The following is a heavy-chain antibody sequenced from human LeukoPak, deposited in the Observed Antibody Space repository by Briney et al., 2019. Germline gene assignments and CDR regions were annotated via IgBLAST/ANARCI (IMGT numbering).Heavy chain of an antibody. D-gene: IGHD3-16*01. J-gene: IGHJ4*02. CDR3: ANLLRLGEAFDY. Sequence: GGSLRLSCAASGFTFSSYAMHWVRQAPGKGLEWVAVISYDGSNKYYADSVKGRFTISRDNSKNTLYLQMNSLRAEDTAVYYCANLLRLGEAFDYWGQGTLVTVSS. CDR2: ISYDGSNK. CDR1: GFTFSSYA. V-gene: IGHV3-30*04.